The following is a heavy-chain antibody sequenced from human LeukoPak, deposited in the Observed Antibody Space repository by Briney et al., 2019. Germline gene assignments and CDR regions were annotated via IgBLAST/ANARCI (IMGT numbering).Heavy chain of an antibody. CDR1: GFTFDDYA. D-gene: IGHD3-9*01. J-gene: IGHJ3*02. Sequence: GGSLRLSCAGSGFTFDDYAMHWVRQPPEKGLEWVSGINWNSGSIGYADSVKGRFTISRDNAKNSLYLQMNSLRAEDTALYYCAKGGDVYILNSHDAFDIWGQGTMVTVSS. CDR2: INWNSGSI. CDR3: AKGGDVYILNSHDAFDI. V-gene: IGHV3-9*01.